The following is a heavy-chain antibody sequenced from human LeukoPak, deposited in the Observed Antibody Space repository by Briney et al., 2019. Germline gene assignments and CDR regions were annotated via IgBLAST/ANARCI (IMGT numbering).Heavy chain of an antibody. V-gene: IGHV4-30-4*01. J-gene: IGHJ4*02. CDR2: IYYSGST. CDR3: ARGEIRGVSPSHFDY. CDR1: GGSISSGDYY. Sequence: KSSETLSLTCTVSGGSISSGDYYWSWIRQPPGKGLEWIGYIYYSGSTYYNPSLKSRVTISVDTSKNQSSLKLSSVTAADTAVYYCARGEIRGVSPSHFDYWGQGTLVTVSS. D-gene: IGHD3-10*01.